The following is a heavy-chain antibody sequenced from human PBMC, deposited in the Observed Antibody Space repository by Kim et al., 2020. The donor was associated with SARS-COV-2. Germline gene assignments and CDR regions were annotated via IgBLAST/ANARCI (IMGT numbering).Heavy chain of an antibody. CDR2: IYYSGST. J-gene: IGHJ6*02. CDR3: ARTSRPSSLSFLMPITPTLYGMDV. CDR1: GGSISSGGYY. V-gene: IGHV4-31*03. D-gene: IGHD1-20*01. Sequence: SETLSLTCTVSGGSISSGGYYWSWIRQHPGKGLEWIGYIYYSGSTYYNPSLKSRVTISVDTSKNQFSLKLSSVTAADTAVYYCARTSRPSSLSFLMPITPTLYGMDVWGQGTTVTVSS.